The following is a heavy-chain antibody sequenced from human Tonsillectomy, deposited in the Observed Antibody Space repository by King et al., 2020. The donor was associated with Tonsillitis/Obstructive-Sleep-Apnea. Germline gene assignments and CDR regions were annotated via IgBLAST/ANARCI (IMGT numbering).Heavy chain of an antibody. V-gene: IGHV1-3*01. CDR3: ARDEDY. J-gene: IGHJ4*02. Sequence: QLVQSGAEVRKPGASVKVSCKTSGYPFSVYAIHWVRQAPRQSLEWMGWIHGGSGGTKYSQKFQGRITITRDLFASTAYMELSSLTSEDTAVYYCARDEDYWGQGTLVTVS. CDR2: IHGGSGGT. CDR1: GYPFSVYA.